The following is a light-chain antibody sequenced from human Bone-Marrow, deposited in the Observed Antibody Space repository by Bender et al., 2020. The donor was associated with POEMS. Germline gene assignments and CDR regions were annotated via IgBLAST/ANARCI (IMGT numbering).Light chain of an antibody. Sequence: SNDLTQPPSLSVSPGQTATITCSGDKLGDKYTSWYQVKPGQSPVLVIYQDVKRPSGIPERFSGSNSGTTAILTVSGTQPVDEADYYCQAWGASSSLFGGGTKLTVL. CDR2: QDV. CDR1: KLGDKY. CDR3: QAWGASSSL. V-gene: IGLV3-1*01. J-gene: IGLJ3*02.